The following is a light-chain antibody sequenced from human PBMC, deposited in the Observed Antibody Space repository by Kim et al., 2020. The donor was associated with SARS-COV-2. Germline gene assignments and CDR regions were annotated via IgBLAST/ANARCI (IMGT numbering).Light chain of an antibody. J-gene: IGLJ2*01. CDR1: SSNIGSNY. CDR2: KND. CDR3: AAGDDSLSGVL. Sequence: ELTQPPSASGTPGQRVTISCSGSSSNIGSNYVYWYQQVPGTAPKLLIYKNDQRPSGVPDRFSGSKSGTSASLAISGLRSEDEADYYCAAGDDSLSGVLFGGGTQLTVL. V-gene: IGLV1-47*01.